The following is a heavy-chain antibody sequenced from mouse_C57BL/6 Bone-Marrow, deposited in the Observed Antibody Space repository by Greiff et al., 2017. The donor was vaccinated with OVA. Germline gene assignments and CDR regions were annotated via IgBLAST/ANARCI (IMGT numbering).Heavy chain of an antibody. CDR1: GFNIKDDY. J-gene: IGHJ3*01. V-gene: IGHV14-4*01. Sequence: VHVKQSGAELVRPGASVKLSCTASGFNIKDDYMHWVKQRPEQGLEWIGWIDPENGDTEYASKFQGKATIPADTSSNTAYLQLSSLTSEDTAVYCCTIDGFAYWGQGTLVTVSA. CDR2: IDPENGDT. CDR3: TIDGFAY.